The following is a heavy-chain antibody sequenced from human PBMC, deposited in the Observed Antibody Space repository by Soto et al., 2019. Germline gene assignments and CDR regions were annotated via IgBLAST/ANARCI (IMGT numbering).Heavy chain of an antibody. CDR1: AFPFSRHA. Sequence: GGSLRLSCVVSAFPFSRHAMHWVRQAPDKELEWVAKILYDGSNKYYADPVKGRFIISRDDSKNTLYLQMNSLRAEDTAVYYCARDFYSHDSGRFDYWSQGTLVTLSS. D-gene: IGHD2-15*01. V-gene: IGHV3-30*03. J-gene: IGHJ4*02. CDR2: ILYDGSNK. CDR3: ARDFYSHDSGRFDY.